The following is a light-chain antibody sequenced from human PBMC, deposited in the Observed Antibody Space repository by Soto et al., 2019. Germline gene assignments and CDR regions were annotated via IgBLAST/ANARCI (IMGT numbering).Light chain of an antibody. Sequence: QSALTQPASVSGSPGQSITISCTGTSSDVGGYNYVSWYQQHPGKAPKVMIYEVSNRPSGVSNRFSGSKSGNTASLTISRLQTEDEADYYCTSYTSSNPWVFGGGTKLTVL. CDR2: EVS. V-gene: IGLV2-14*01. J-gene: IGLJ3*02. CDR3: TSYTSSNPWV. CDR1: SSDVGGYNY.